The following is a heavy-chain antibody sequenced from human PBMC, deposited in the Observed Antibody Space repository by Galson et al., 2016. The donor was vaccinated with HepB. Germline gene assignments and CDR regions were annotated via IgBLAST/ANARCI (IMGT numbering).Heavy chain of an antibody. CDR1: GGSISSGGYY. V-gene: IGHV4-31*03. Sequence: TLSLTCTVSGGSISSGGYYWSWIRQHPGKGLEWIGYINYSGRTYYIPSLKSRVTISVDTSKNPFSMKLSSVTAADTAIYYCARLDTWDDGSRGENWFDPWGQGILVTVSS. CDR2: INYSGRT. CDR3: ARLDTWDDGSRGENWFDP. D-gene: IGHD1-1*01. J-gene: IGHJ5*01.